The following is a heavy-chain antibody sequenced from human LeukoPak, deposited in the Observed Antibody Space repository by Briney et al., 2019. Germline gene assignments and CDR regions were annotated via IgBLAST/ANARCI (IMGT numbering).Heavy chain of an antibody. CDR3: ARAGWGYSFDY. J-gene: IGHJ4*02. V-gene: IGHV5-51*01. CDR1: GYTFTDHW. Sequence: GDSLKISCKGSGYTFTDHWIGWVRQMPGKGLEWMGTIQPRDSDTIYSPSFQGQVTISADKSNSTAYLQWSSLKASDTAIYYCARAGWGYSFDYWGQGTLVTVSS. D-gene: IGHD3-16*01. CDR2: IQPRDSDT.